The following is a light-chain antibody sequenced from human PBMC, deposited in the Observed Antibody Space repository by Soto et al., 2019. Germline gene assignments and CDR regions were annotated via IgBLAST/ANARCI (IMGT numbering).Light chain of an antibody. CDR1: SSNIGDNF. CDR2: ENN. J-gene: IGLJ1*01. CDR3: GTWDTSLSVYV. V-gene: IGLV1-51*02. Sequence: SVLTQPPSVSAAPGQKVTISCSGSSSNIGDNFVSWYQQLPGTAPTLLIYENNKRPSGIPDRFSGSKSGTSATLGITGLQTGDEADYYCGTWDTSLSVYVFGTGTKLTV.